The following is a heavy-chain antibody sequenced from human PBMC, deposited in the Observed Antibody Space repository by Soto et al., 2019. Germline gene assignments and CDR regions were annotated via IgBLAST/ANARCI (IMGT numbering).Heavy chain of an antibody. CDR1: GYTFSSYD. CDR2: ISAYNGNT. V-gene: IGHV1-18*01. CDR3: ARVGSSGYLL. J-gene: IGHJ4*02. D-gene: IGHD3-22*01. Sequence: ASVKVSCKASGYTFSSYDISWVRQAPGQGLEWMGWISAYNGNTNYEQKLQDRVTMTTDTSTSTVYMELRSLRSDDTAVYYCARVGSSGYLLWGQGTLVTVSS.